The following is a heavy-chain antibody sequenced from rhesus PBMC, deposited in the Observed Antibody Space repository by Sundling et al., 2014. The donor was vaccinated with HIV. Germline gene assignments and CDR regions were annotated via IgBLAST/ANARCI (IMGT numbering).Heavy chain of an antibody. CDR2: IHSGGRRT. V-gene: IGHV3-103*01. CDR3: AKDPVRGSY. Sequence: EVQLVETGGGLVQPGGSLKLSCEASGFTFSRHDMSWVRQAPGKGLEWVSGIHSGGRRTYYIDSVKGRFTISRDNSKNTLFLQMNSLTTEDTAVYYCAKDPVRGSYWGQGALVAVTS. J-gene: IGHJ1*01. CDR1: GFTFSRHD. D-gene: IGHD3-16*01.